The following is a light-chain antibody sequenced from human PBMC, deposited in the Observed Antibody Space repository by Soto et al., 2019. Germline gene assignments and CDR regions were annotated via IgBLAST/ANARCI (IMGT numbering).Light chain of an antibody. J-gene: IGKJ1*01. Sequence: EIVLTQSPGTLSLSPGERATLSCRASQSVSSSYLDWYQQKPGQAPRLLIYDASSRATGIPDRFSGSGSGTDFTLTISRLASENFAVYWCQQYGSSPTFGQGTKVEIK. CDR3: QQYGSSPT. CDR1: QSVSSSY. CDR2: DAS. V-gene: IGKV3-20*01.